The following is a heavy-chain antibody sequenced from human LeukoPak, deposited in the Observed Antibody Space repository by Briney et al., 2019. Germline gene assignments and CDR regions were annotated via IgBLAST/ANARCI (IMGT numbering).Heavy chain of an antibody. V-gene: IGHV4-59*12. D-gene: IGHD3-9*01. CDR1: GGSINSYY. Sequence: SETLSLTCTVSGGSINSYYWSWIRQPPGKGLEWIGYIYDSGSTNYNPSLKSRVTISVDTSKNQFSLKLSSVTAADTAVYYCARVKGAPLRYFDWSYFDYWGQGTLVTVSS. CDR2: IYDSGST. J-gene: IGHJ4*02. CDR3: ARVKGAPLRYFDWSYFDY.